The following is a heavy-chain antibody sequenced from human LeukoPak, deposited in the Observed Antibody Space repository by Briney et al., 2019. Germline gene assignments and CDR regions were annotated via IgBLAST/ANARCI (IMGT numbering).Heavy chain of an antibody. Sequence: GGSLRLSCAASGFTFSSYSMNWVRQAPGKGLEWVSSISSSSSYIYYADSVKGRFTISRDNAKNSLYLQMNSLRAEDTAVYYCASWDPRWAVAGSTFDYWGHGTLVTVSS. V-gene: IGHV3-21*01. CDR3: ASWDPRWAVAGSTFDY. CDR2: ISSSSSYI. CDR1: GFTFSSYS. J-gene: IGHJ4*01. D-gene: IGHD6-19*01.